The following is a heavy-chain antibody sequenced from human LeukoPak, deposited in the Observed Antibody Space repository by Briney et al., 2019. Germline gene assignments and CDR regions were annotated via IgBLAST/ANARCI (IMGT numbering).Heavy chain of an antibody. CDR3: AREEGGYFDY. CDR2: INWNGGST. V-gene: IGHV3-20*04. CDR1: GFPFSSYE. J-gene: IGHJ4*02. Sequence: GGSLRLSCAASGFPFSSYEMNWVRQAPGKGLEWVSGINWNGGSTGYADSVKGRFTISRDNAKNSLYLQMSSLRAEDTALYYCAREEGGYFDYWGQGTLVTVSS. D-gene: IGHD3-16*01.